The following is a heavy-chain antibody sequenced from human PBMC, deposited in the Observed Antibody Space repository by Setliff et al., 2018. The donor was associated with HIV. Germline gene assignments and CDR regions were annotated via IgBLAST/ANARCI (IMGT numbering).Heavy chain of an antibody. CDR1: GFTFSSYS. J-gene: IGHJ4*02. CDR2: VWSDGSNV. Sequence: GGSLRLSCAASGFTFSSYSMNWVRQAPGKGLEWVAVVWSDGSNVFYGDPVKGRFTISRDNSKNTLYLQMNSLRAEDTAVYYCARGSYYKFWSGYYPYFDYWGQGTLVTVSS. D-gene: IGHD3-3*01. CDR3: ARGSYYKFWSGYYPYFDY. V-gene: IGHV3-33*08.